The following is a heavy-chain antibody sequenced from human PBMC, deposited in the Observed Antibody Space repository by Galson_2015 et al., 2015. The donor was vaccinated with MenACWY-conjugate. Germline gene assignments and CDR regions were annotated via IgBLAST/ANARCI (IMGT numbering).Heavy chain of an antibody. Sequence: SLRLSCAASGFTFSSYGMHWVRQAPGKGLEWVAVIWYDGSNKYYADSVKGRFTISRDNSKNTLYLQMNSLRAEDTAVYYCARDHGATPNRDFDYWGQGTLVTVSS. CDR1: GFTFSSYG. V-gene: IGHV3-33*01. D-gene: IGHD1-26*01. CDR2: IWYDGSNK. CDR3: ARDHGATPNRDFDY. J-gene: IGHJ4*02.